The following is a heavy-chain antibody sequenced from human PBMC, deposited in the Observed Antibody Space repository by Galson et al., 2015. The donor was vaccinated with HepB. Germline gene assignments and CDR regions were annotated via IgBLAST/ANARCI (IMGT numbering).Heavy chain of an antibody. V-gene: IGHV7-4-1*02. CDR2: INTNTGNP. CDR3: ARDRGCSGGSCYLGDSDAFDI. D-gene: IGHD2-15*01. Sequence: SVKVSCKASGYTFTSYAMNWVRQAPGQGLEWMGWINTNTGNPTYAQGFTGRFVFSLDTSVSTAYLQISSLKAEDTAVYYCARDRGCSGGSCYLGDSDAFDIWGQGTMVTVSS. CDR1: GYTFTSYA. J-gene: IGHJ3*02.